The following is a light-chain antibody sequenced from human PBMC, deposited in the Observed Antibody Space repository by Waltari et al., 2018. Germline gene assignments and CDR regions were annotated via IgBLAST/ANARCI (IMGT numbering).Light chain of an antibody. J-gene: IGKJ2*01. CDR1: QSVSSN. V-gene: IGKV3D-15*02. Sequence: EIVMMQSPATLSVSPGERATLSCRASQSVSSNLAWYQQKPGQAPRLLIYGASTRATGIPAMFSGSGSGTEFTLTISSLQSEDFAVYYCQQYNNWYTFGQGTKLEIK. CDR3: QQYNNWYT. CDR2: GAS.